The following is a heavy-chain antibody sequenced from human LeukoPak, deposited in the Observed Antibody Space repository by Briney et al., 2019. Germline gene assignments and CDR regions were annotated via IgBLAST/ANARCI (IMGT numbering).Heavy chain of an antibody. V-gene: IGHV4-34*01. J-gene: IGHJ6*03. CDR3: ARVRHDPLEYGYYKDV. CDR1: GGSFSVFY. Sequence: PSETLSLTCAVDGGSFSVFYWSWVRQTPGKGLEWIGDINLTGNTNYNPSLTDYNPSLKSRVTISVDSSNNELSLKVTSLTAADTGVYHCARVRHDPLEYGYYKDVWGKGTTVTVSS. D-gene: IGHD3-3*01. CDR2: INLTGNT.